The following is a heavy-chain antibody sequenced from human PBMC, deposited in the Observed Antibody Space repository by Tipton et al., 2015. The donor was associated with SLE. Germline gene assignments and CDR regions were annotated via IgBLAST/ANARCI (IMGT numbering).Heavy chain of an antibody. CDR1: GGSISSYY. D-gene: IGHD5-12*01. V-gene: IGHV4-59*08. CDR3: ARRLTRYSGYDYFDY. J-gene: IGHJ4*02. CDR2: IYYSGST. Sequence: GLVKPSETLSLTCTVSGGSISSYYWSWIRQPPGKGLEWIGYIYYSGSTNYNPSLKSRVTISVDTSKNQFSLKLGSVTAADTAVYYCARRLTRYSGYDYFDYWGQGTLVTVSS.